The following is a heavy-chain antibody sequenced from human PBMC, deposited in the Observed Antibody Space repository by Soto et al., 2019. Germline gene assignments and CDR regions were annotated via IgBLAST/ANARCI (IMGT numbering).Heavy chain of an antibody. CDR3: ARARCGGDCYYYYYYGMDV. CDR1: GGTFSSYA. Sequence: QVQLVQSGAEVQKPGSSVKVSCKASGGTFSSYAISWVRQAPGQGLEWMGGIIPIFGTANYAQKFQGRVTITADESTSTAYMELSSLRSEDTAVYYCARARCGGDCYYYYYYGMDVWGQGTTVTVSS. D-gene: IGHD2-21*02. CDR2: IIPIFGTA. V-gene: IGHV1-69*01. J-gene: IGHJ6*02.